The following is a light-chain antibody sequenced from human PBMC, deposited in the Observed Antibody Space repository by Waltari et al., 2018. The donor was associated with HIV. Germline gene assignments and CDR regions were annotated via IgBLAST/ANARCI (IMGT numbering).Light chain of an antibody. CDR1: QSVSSN. Sequence: EIVMTQSPATLSVSPGERATLSCRASQSVSSNLAWYQQKPGQAPRLLMYSASTSATDIPARFSGSGSGTEFTLTISSLQSEDFAVYYCQQYNDWPLGTFGQGTKVEIK. CDR3: QQYNDWPLGT. J-gene: IGKJ1*01. V-gene: IGKV3-15*01. CDR2: SAS.